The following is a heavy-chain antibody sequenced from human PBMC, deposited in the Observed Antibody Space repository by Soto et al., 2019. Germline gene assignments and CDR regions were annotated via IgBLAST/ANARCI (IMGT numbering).Heavy chain of an antibody. V-gene: IGHV4-61*03. D-gene: IGHD3-3*01. CDR3: ARDRGNFGVVLADFYQYGMDV. CDR1: GDSVTSGSSY. J-gene: IGHJ6*02. Sequence: QVQLQESGPGLVKPSETLSLTCTVSGDSVTSGSSYWSWIRQPPGKGLVWIRYIHYTGSTNYKPSPKSRVAISVDTSKNHFSLTLSSVTAADTAVYYCARDRGNFGVVLADFYQYGMDVWGQGTAVTVSS. CDR2: IHYTGST.